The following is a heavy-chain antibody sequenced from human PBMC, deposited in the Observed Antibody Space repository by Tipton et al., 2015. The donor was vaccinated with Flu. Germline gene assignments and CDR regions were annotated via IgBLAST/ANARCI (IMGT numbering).Heavy chain of an antibody. D-gene: IGHD2-2*01. CDR1: GGSISSYH. Sequence: LRLSCTVSGGSISSYHWNWIRQAPGKGLEWIGHIYYTGTSSYNPSLKGRVTISADTSKTHFSLRLTSVTAADTGVYYCARDRADVPRVLQYGGRGILVTVSS. CDR3: ARDRADVPRVLQY. J-gene: IGHJ4*01. V-gene: IGHV4-59*01. CDR2: IYYTGTS.